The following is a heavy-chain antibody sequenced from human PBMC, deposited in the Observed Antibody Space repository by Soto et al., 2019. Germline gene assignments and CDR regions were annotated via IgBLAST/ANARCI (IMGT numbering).Heavy chain of an antibody. CDR1: GGSISSSSYY. J-gene: IGHJ4*02. D-gene: IGHD3-22*01. CDR3: ARPSLGHDSSGYYSFDY. CDR2: IYYSGST. Sequence: QLQLQESGPGLVKPSETLSLTCTVSGGSISSSSYYWGWIRQPPGKGLEWIGSIYYSGSTYYNPSLKSRVTISVDTSKNQFSLKLSSVTAADTAVYYCARPSLGHDSSGYYSFDYWGQGTLVTVSS. V-gene: IGHV4-39*01.